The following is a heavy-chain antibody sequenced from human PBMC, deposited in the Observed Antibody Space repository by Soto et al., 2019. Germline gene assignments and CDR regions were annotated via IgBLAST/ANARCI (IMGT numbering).Heavy chain of an antibody. D-gene: IGHD3-10*01. CDR3: ARDSFGELLYNWFDP. Sequence: TLSLTCTVSGGSISSGDYYWSWIRQPPGKGLEWIGYIYYSGSTYYNPSLKSRVTISVDTSKNQFSLKLSSVTAADTAVYYCARDSFGELLYNWFDPWGQGTLVTVSS. CDR2: IYYSGST. V-gene: IGHV4-30-4*01. CDR1: GGSISSGDYY. J-gene: IGHJ5*02.